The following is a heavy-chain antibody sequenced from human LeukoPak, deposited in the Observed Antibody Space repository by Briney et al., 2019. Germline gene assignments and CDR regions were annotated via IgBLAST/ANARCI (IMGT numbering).Heavy chain of an antibody. J-gene: IGHJ4*02. CDR2: INQDGGEE. CDR3: ARVAHYFGSGNFSYSDY. D-gene: IGHD3-10*01. V-gene: IGHV3-7*01. CDR1: GFTFSRFW. Sequence: GGSLRLSCAASGFTFSRFWMTWVRQAPGKGLEWVANINQDGGEEKDVDSVKGRFTISRDNAKNSLYLQMNSLRAEDTAVYYCARVAHYFGSGNFSYSDYWGQGTLVTVSS.